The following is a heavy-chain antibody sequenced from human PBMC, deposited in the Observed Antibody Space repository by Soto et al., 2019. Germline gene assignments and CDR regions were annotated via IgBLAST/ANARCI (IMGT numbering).Heavy chain of an antibody. V-gene: IGHV3-30-3*01. CDR1: GFTFSSYA. Sequence: GGSLRLSCAASGFTFSSYAMHWVRQAPGKGLEWVAVISYDGSNKYYADSVKGRFTISRDNSKNTLYLQMNSLRAEDTAVYYCARRPYGSGRGYFDYWGQGTLVTVSS. CDR3: ARRPYGSGRGYFDY. CDR2: ISYDGSNK. D-gene: IGHD3-10*01. J-gene: IGHJ4*02.